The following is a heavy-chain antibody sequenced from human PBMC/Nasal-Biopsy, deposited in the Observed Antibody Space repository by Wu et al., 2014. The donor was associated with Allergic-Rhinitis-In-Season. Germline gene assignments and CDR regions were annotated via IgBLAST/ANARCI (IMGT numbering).Heavy chain of an antibody. Sequence: LRLSCAASGFTFSSYAMNWVRQAPGKGLEWVSGISNSGGSTYYADSVKGRFTISRDNAKNSLTLQMNSLRADDTAVYYCAREGVTAVEWHYFYYYMDVWGKGTTVTVSS. CDR1: GFTFSSYA. CDR2: ISNSGGST. J-gene: IGHJ6*03. CDR3: AREGVTAVEWHYFYYYMDV. V-gene: IGHV3-23*01. D-gene: IGHD2-21*02.